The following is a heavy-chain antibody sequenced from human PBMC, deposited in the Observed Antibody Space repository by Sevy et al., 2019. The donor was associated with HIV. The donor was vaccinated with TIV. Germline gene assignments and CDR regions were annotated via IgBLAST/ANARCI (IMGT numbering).Heavy chain of an antibody. V-gene: IGHV3-23*01. Sequence: GGSLTLSCAASGFTFSSYAMSWVRQAPGKGLEWVSGISGSGGRTYYADSVKGRFTISRDNSKNTLYLQMKSLRAEDTAVYYCANLGTSYYESSSYYYQAPFDYWGQGTLVTVSS. J-gene: IGHJ4*02. CDR3: ANLGTSYYESSSYYYQAPFDY. CDR2: ISGSGGRT. CDR1: GFTFSSYA. D-gene: IGHD3-22*01.